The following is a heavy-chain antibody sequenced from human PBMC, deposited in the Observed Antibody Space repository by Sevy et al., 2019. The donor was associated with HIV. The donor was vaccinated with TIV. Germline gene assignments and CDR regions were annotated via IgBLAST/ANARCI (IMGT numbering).Heavy chain of an antibody. CDR2: VKYSGST. J-gene: IGHJ4*02. D-gene: IGHD6-19*01. V-gene: IGHV4-59*01. CDR1: GGSISSYF. CDR3: AWATCHSGWYGLVDS. Sequence: SETLSLTCTVSGGSISSYFWSWIRQPPGKGLEWIGYVKYSGSTNYNPSLKSRVTISVDTSKNQFSLKLSSVTAAGAGVCWCAWATCHSGWYGLVDSWGQGTLVTVSS.